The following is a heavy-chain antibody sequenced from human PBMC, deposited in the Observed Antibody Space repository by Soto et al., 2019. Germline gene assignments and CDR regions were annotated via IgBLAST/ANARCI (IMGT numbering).Heavy chain of an antibody. D-gene: IGHD6-6*01. J-gene: IGHJ5*02. CDR2: INAGNGNT. CDR1: GYTFTSYA. CDR3: AGVGPEYSSSSAGGGWFVP. Sequence: QVQLVQSGAEVKKPGASVKVSCKASGYTFTSYAMHWVRQAPGQRLEWMGWINAGNGNTKYTQKFQRRVTITRDTSASTAYMELSSLRSEDTAVYYCAGVGPEYSSSSAGGGWFVPWGQGTLVTVSS. V-gene: IGHV1-3*01.